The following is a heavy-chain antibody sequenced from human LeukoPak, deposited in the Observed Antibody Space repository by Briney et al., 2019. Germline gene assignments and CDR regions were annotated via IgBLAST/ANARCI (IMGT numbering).Heavy chain of an antibody. CDR1: GFTFSSYA. CDR2: ISGSGGST. CDR3: ARGLYYYDSSGYPSFDY. D-gene: IGHD3-22*01. J-gene: IGHJ4*02. Sequence: GGSLRLSCAASGFTFSSYAMSWVRQAPGKGLEWVSAISGSGGSTYYADPVKGRFIISRDNSKNTLYLQMNSLRAEDTAVYYCARGLYYYDSSGYPSFDYWGQGTLVTVSS. V-gene: IGHV3-23*01.